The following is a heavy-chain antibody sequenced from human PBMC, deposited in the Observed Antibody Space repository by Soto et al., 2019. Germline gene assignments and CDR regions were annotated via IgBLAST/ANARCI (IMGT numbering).Heavy chain of an antibody. CDR3: AKELSIVRPYDS. J-gene: IGHJ4*02. D-gene: IGHD3-3*02. V-gene: IGHV3-23*01. CDR2: INDVGSHT. Sequence: EVQLLESGGGLVQPGGSLRLSCAASGFTFSSYAISWVRQAPGKGLEWVSAINDVGSHTYYADSVKGRFTISRDNSKSTLFLQMNSLRAEDTAVYYCAKELSIVRPYDSWGQGTLVTVSS. CDR1: GFTFSSYA.